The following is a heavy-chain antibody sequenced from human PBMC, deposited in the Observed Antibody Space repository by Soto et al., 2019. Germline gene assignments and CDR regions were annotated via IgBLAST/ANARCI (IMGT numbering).Heavy chain of an antibody. D-gene: IGHD1-26*01. CDR2: IIPIFGTA. Sequence: VQSGAEVKKPXXXXKVSXXXXXXTFSSYAXXXXXXXXXXGXEWMGGIIPIFGTANYAQKFQGRVTITADESTSTAYMELSSLRSEDTAVYYCARGATGSNFDYWGQGTLVTVSS. J-gene: IGHJ4*02. CDR1: XXTFSSYA. V-gene: IGHV1-69*01. CDR3: ARGATGSNFDY.